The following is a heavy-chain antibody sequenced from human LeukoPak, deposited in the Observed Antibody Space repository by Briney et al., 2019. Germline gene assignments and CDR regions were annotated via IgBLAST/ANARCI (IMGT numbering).Heavy chain of an antibody. Sequence: GGSLRLSCAASGFTFSSYWMSWVRQAPGKGLEWVANIKQDGSVKYYVDSVKGRFTISRDNAKNSLYLQINSLRAEDTAVYYCAREEWNDGVYMDVWGKGTTVTVSS. J-gene: IGHJ6*03. CDR1: GFTFSSYW. CDR3: AREEWNDGVYMDV. V-gene: IGHV3-7*01. D-gene: IGHD1-1*01. CDR2: IKQDGSVK.